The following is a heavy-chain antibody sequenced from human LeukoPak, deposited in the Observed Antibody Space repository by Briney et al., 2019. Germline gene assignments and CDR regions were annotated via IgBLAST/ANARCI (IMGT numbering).Heavy chain of an antibody. CDR2: ISSSSYI. D-gene: IGHD3-3*01. V-gene: IGHV3-21*01. CDR3: ARDLMGEDYDFWSGYYYFDY. Sequence: GGSLRLSCAASGFTFSSYSMNWVRQAPGKGLEWVSSISSSSYIYYADSVMGRFTISRDNAKNSLYLQMNSLRAEDTAVYYCARDLMGEDYDFWSGYYYFDYWGQGTLVTVSS. CDR1: GFTFSSYS. J-gene: IGHJ4*02.